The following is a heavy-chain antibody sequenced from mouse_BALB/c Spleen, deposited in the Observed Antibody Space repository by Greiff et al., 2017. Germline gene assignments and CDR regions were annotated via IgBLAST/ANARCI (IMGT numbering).Heavy chain of an antibody. CDR3: ARYYGSSSYAMDY. Sequence: VQLQQSGPELVKPGASVKISCKASGYTFTDYNMHWVKQSHGKSLEWIGYIYPYNGGTGYNQKFKSKATFTVDTSSSTAYMQFNSLTSEDSAVYYCARYYGSSSYAMDYWGQGTSVTVSS. CDR2: IYPYNGGT. V-gene: IGHV1S29*02. J-gene: IGHJ4*01. D-gene: IGHD1-1*01. CDR1: GYTFTDYN.